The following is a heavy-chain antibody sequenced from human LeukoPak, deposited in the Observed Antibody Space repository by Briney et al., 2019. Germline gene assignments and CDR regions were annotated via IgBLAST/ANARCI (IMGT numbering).Heavy chain of an antibody. CDR3: ARQIGSSGYFDF. CDR1: GYSFTGYW. D-gene: IGHD6-19*01. V-gene: IGHV5-51*01. J-gene: IGHJ4*02. CDR2: IYPGDSDT. Sequence: GESLKISCKGSGYSFTGYWIAWLRQMPGKGPEWMGIIYPGDSDTRYSPSFKGQVTISADKSINTAYLQWSGLKASDTAMYYCARQIGSSGYFDFWGQGTLVTVSS.